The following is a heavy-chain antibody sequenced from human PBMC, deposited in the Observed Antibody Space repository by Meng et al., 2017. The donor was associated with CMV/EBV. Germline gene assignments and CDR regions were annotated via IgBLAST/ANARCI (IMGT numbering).Heavy chain of an antibody. D-gene: IGHD2-2*02. CDR2: INPNSGGT. CDR1: GYTFIGYY. CDR3: AREVGELYQLLYGYNWFDP. V-gene: IGHV1-2*02. Sequence: ASVKVSCKASGYTFIGYYMHWVRQAPGQGLEWMGWINPNSGGTNYAQKFQGRVTMTRDTSISTAYMELSRLRSDDTAVYYCAREVGELYQLLYGYNWFDPWGQGTLVTVSS. J-gene: IGHJ5*02.